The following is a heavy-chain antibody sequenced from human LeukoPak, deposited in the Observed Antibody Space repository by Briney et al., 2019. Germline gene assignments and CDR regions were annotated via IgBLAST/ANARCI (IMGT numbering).Heavy chain of an antibody. D-gene: IGHD4-23*01. CDR3: ARGGYSFLGY. J-gene: IGHJ4*02. CDR1: GFTFSSCG. V-gene: IGHV3-30*03. CDR2: ISYDGSNK. Sequence: PGGSLRLSCAASGFTFSSCGFHWVRQAPGKGLEWVALISYDGSNKYYADSVKGRFTISRDNSKNTLYLQMISLRAEDTAVYYCARGGYSFLGYWGQGTLVTVSS.